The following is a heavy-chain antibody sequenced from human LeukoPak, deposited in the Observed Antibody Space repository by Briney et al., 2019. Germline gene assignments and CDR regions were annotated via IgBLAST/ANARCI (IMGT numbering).Heavy chain of an antibody. CDR1: GFTFSSYE. V-gene: IGHV3-48*03. J-gene: IGHJ4*02. CDR2: ISSSGSTI. Sequence: GGSLRPSCAASGFTFSSYEMNWIRQAPGKGLEWVSYISSSGSTIYYADSVKGRFTISRDNSQNTLYLQMNSARAKDTDVYYCVKDTYYGSGSSDYWGQGTLVTVSS. CDR3: VKDTYYGSGSSDY. D-gene: IGHD3-10*01.